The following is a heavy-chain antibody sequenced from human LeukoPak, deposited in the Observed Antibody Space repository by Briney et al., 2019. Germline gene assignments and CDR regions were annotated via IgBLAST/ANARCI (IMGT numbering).Heavy chain of an antibody. Sequence: SETLSLTCTVSGGSISDSNWGWIRHPPGKGLEWIGYIYYSGSTKYNPSLMSRVTISIDTSKNQFSLKLSSVSAADSAVYYCARRIQENRMTTANNWFDPWGQGTLVTVSS. D-gene: IGHD4-17*01. CDR1: GGSISDSN. V-gene: IGHV4-59*08. CDR3: ARRIQENRMTTANNWFDP. J-gene: IGHJ5*02. CDR2: IYYSGST.